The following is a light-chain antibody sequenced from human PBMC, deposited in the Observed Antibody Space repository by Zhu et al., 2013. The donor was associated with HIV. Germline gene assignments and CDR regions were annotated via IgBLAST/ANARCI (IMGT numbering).Light chain of an antibody. Sequence: QSALTQPASVSGSPGQSITISCTGTSSDVGGYKYVSWYQHHPGKAPKLIIYEVINRPSGVSNRFSGSKSDNAASLTISGLQAEDEADYYCSSYTSSSTQVFGTGTKVTVL. CDR1: SSDVGGYKY. J-gene: IGLJ1*01. V-gene: IGLV2-14*01. CDR3: SSYTSSSTQV. CDR2: EVI.